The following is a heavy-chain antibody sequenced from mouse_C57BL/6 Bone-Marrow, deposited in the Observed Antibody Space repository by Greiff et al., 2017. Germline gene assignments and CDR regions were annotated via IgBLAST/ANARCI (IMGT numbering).Heavy chain of an antibody. CDR2: ISSGGSYT. Sequence: EVQVEESGGDLVKPGGSLKLSCAASGFTFSSYGMSWVRQTPETRLEWVATISSGGSYTYYTDSVKGRFTFSIDKAKTTLYLQMSSLKSEDTAMYYCARRGYYYAMDYWCQGTSGTVSS. V-gene: IGHV5-6*01. CDR1: GFTFSSYG. J-gene: IGHJ4*01. CDR3: ARRGYYYAMDY.